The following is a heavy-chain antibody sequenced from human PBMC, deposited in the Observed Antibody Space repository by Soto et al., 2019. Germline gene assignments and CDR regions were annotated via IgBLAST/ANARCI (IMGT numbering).Heavy chain of an antibody. J-gene: IGHJ6*02. CDR3: AKAPFRRPYYFYGMDV. CDR1: GFTFSDFG. Sequence: GSLRLSCVASGFTFSDFGMHWVRQGPGKGLEWLAVISEDAETDFHADSVKGRFTVSRDNFKETLYLQMNSLTTDDSGVYFCAKAPFRRPYYFYGMDVWGQGTTVTVSS. D-gene: IGHD3-10*01. CDR2: ISEDAETD. V-gene: IGHV3-30*18.